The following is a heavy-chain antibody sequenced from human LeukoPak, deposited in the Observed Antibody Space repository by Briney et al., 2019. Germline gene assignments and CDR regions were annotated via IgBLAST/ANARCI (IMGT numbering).Heavy chain of an antibody. CDR1: GGSFSGYY. J-gene: IGHJ6*03. Sequence: SETLSLTCAVYGGSFSGYYWSWIRQPPGKGLEWIGEINHSVSTNYNPSLKSRVTISVDTSKNPFSLKLSSVTAADTAVYYCARPAMVRRGGRVYYYYYMDVWGKGTTVTISS. D-gene: IGHD5-18*01. CDR3: ARPAMVRRGGRVYYYYYMDV. V-gene: IGHV4-34*01. CDR2: INHSVST.